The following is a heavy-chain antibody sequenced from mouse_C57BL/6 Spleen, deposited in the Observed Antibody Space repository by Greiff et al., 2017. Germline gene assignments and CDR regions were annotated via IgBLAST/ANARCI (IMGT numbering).Heavy chain of an antibody. CDR1: GFTFSSYA. V-gene: IGHV5-4*01. J-gene: IGHJ1*03. D-gene: IGHD4-1*01. Sequence: EVKLQESGGGLVKPGGSLKLSCAASGFTFSSYAMSWVRQTPEKRLEWVATISDGGSYTYYPDNVKGRFTISRDNAKNNLYLQMSHLKSEDTAMYYCARELTGDWYFDVWGTGTTVTVSS. CDR2: ISDGGSYT. CDR3: ARELTGDWYFDV.